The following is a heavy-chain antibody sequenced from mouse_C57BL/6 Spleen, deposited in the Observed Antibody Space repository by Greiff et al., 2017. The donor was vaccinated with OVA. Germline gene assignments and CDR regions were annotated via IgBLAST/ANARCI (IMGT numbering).Heavy chain of an antibody. J-gene: IGHJ3*01. CDR1: GYAFSSSW. D-gene: IGHD3-2*02. CDR3: ASRLVAY. Sequence: QVHVKQSGPELVKPGASVKISCKASGYAFSSSWMNWVKQRPGKGLEWIGRIYPGDGDTNYNGKFKGKATLTADKSSSTAYMQLSSLTSEDSAVYFCASRLVAYWGQGTLVTVSA. V-gene: IGHV1-82*01. CDR2: IYPGDGDT.